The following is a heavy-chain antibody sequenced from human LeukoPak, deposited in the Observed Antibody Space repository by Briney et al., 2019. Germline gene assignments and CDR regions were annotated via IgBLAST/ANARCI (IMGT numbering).Heavy chain of an antibody. J-gene: IGHJ4*02. CDR3: ATQGYCTNGVCRTIDY. CDR1: GGSISSYY. V-gene: IGHV4-4*07. CDR2: IYTSGST. Sequence: SETLSLTCTVSGGSISSYYWSWIRQPAGKGLEWIGRIYTSGSTNYNPSLKSRVTMSVDTSKNQFSLKLSSVTAADTAVYYCATQGYCTNGVCRTIDYWGQGTLVTVSS. D-gene: IGHD2-8*01.